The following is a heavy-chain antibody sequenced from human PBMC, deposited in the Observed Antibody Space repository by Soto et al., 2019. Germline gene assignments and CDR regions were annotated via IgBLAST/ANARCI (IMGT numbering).Heavy chain of an antibody. CDR3: AREHYGNSAWFDP. Sequence: SVKVSCKASGYTFTSYGISWVRQAPGQGLEWMGWMNPNSGNTGYAQKFQGRVTMTRNTSISTAYMELSSLRSEDTAVYYCAREHYGNSAWFDPWGQGTLVTVSP. CDR2: MNPNSGNT. V-gene: IGHV1-8*02. CDR1: GYTFTSYG. J-gene: IGHJ5*02. D-gene: IGHD3-10*01.